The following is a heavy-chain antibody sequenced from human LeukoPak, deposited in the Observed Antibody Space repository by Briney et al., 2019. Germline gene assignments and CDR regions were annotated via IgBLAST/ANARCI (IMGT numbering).Heavy chain of an antibody. J-gene: IGHJ4*02. D-gene: IGHD6-13*01. CDR2: ISSSGHT. V-gene: IGHV4-4*07. CDR1: GGSIASNF. Sequence: SETLSLTCSVSGGSIASNFWTWIRQPAGKGLEYIGRISSSGHTNYNPSLLSRVTMSVDTSKNQFSLRLSSVTAADTAVYYCARSPGLADLDYWGQGTLVTVSS. CDR3: ARSPGLADLDY.